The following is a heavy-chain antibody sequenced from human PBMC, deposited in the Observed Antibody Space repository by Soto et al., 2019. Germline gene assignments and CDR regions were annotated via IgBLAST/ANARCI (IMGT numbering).Heavy chain of an antibody. CDR1: GFTFDDYT. J-gene: IGHJ6*02. Sequence: PGGPLRLSCAASGFTFDDYTMHWVRQAPGKGLEWVSLISWDGGSTYYADSVKGRFTISRDNSKNSLYLQMNSLRTEDTALYYCAKDGTEGSSLHYSYGMSVWCQGTTVRVSS. CDR2: ISWDGGST. V-gene: IGHV3-43*01. CDR3: AKDGTEGSSLHYSYGMSV. D-gene: IGHD6-6*01.